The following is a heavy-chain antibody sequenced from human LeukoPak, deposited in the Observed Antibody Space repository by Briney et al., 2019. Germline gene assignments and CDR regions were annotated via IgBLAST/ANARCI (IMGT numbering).Heavy chain of an antibody. J-gene: IGHJ4*02. V-gene: IGHV1-69*05. CDR3: ARGKGDILTGLYYFDY. CDR1: GGTFSSYA. CDR2: IIPIFGTA. D-gene: IGHD3-9*01. Sequence: SVKVSCKASGGTFSSYAISWVRQAPGQGLEWKGGIIPIFGTANYAQKFQGRVTITTDESTSTAYMELSSLRSEDTAVYYCARGKGDILTGLYYFDYWGQGTLVTVSS.